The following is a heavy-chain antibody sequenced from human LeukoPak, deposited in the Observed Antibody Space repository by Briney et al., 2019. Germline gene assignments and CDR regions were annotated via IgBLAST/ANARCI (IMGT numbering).Heavy chain of an antibody. CDR1: GFTFSSYG. D-gene: IGHD4-23*01. CDR2: ISYGGSNK. J-gene: IGHJ4*02. CDR3: ASGDDYGGN. V-gene: IGHV3-30*19. Sequence: GGSLRLSCATSGFTFSSYGMHWVRLAPGKGLEWVAVISYGGSNKYYADSVKGRFTISRDNSKNTLYLQMNSLRAEDTAVYYCASGDDYGGNWGQGTLVTVSS.